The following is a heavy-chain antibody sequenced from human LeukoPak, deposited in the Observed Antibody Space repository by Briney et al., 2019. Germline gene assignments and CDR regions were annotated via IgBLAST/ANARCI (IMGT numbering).Heavy chain of an antibody. CDR3: ARSPITLVGATVDAFDI. CDR2: INHSGST. V-gene: IGHV4-34*01. Sequence: SETLSLTCAVYGGSFSGYYWSWIRQPPGKGQEWIGEINHSGSTNYNPSLKSRVTISVDMSKNQFSLKLSSVTAADTAVYYCARSPITLVGATVDAFDIWGQGTMVTVS. CDR1: GGSFSGYY. J-gene: IGHJ3*02. D-gene: IGHD1-26*01.